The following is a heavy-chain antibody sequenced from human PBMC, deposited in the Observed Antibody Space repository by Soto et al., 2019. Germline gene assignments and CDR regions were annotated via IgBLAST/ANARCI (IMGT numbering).Heavy chain of an antibody. D-gene: IGHD1-26*01. Sequence: VASVKVSCKASGYTFTSYGISWVRQAPGQGLEWMGWISAYNGNTNYAQKLQGRVTMTTDTSTSTAYMELRSLRSDDTAVYYCARWELLLHDRHQNFDYWGQGTLVTVSS. CDR3: ARWELLLHDRHQNFDY. V-gene: IGHV1-18*01. J-gene: IGHJ4*02. CDR1: GYTFTSYG. CDR2: ISAYNGNT.